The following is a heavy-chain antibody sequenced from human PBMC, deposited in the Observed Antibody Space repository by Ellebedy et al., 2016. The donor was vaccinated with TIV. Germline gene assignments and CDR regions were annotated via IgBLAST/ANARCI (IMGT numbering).Heavy chain of an antibody. V-gene: IGHV3-23*01. J-gene: IGHJ6*02. D-gene: IGHD3-10*01. CDR2: ISPNGGDT. Sequence: GESLKISXAASGFIFTACSMAWARQAPGKGLEWVSSISPNGGDTYYPDSVKGRFTISRDNSKNTLYLQMNSLRAEDTALYYCVKGRSGLQYYGIDVWGQGTTVTVSS. CDR1: GFIFTACS. CDR3: VKGRSGLQYYGIDV.